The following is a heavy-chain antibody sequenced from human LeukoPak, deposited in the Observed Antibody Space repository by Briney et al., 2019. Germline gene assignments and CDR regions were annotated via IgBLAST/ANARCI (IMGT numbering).Heavy chain of an antibody. CDR1: GGSVSSGSYY. CDR2: IYYSGST. V-gene: IGHV4-61*01. Sequence: SETLSLTCTVSGGSVSSGSYYWSWIRQPPGKGLEWIGYIYYSGSTNYNPSLKSRVTISVDTSKNQFSLKLSSVTAADTAVYYCAREAYYYYYMDVWGKGTTVTVSS. CDR3: AREAYYYYYMDV. J-gene: IGHJ6*03.